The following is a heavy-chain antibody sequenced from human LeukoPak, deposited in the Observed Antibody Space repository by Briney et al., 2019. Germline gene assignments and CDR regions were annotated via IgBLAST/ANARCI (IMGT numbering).Heavy chain of an antibody. CDR1: GGTFSSYA. CDR2: IIPIFGTA. D-gene: IGHD2-2*01. V-gene: IGHV1-69*05. Sequence: SVKVSCKSSGGTFSSYAISWVRQAPGQGLEWMGGIIPIFGTANYAQKFQGRVTITTDESTSTAYMELSSLRSEHTAVYYCARGKDIVVVPAAIGLGPFDYWGQGTLVTVSS. J-gene: IGHJ4*02. CDR3: ARGKDIVVVPAAIGLGPFDY.